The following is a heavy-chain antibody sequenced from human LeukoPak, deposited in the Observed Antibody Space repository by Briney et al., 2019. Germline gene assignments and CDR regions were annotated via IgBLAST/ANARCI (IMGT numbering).Heavy chain of an antibody. CDR3: ARVGDIVLMVYAANDAFDI. J-gene: IGHJ3*02. V-gene: IGHV1-18*01. CDR1: GYTFTSYG. CDR2: ISAYNGNT. Sequence: ASVKVSCKASGYTFTSYGISWVRQAPGQGLEWMGWISAYNGNTSYAQKLQGRVTMTTDTSTSTAYMELRSLRSDDTAVYYCARVGDIVLMVYAANDAFDIWGQGTMVTVSS. D-gene: IGHD2-8*01.